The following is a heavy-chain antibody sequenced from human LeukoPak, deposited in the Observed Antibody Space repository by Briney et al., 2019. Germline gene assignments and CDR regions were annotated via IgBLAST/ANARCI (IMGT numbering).Heavy chain of an antibody. V-gene: IGHV4-39*07. CDR3: ARDTNHNPGFDY. CDR1: GGSISSSSYY. J-gene: IGHJ4*02. D-gene: IGHD1-14*01. CDR2: IYYSGST. Sequence: PSETLFLTCTVSGGSISSSSYYWGWIRQPPGKGLEWIGSIYYSGSTYYNPSLKSRVTISVDTSKNQFSLKLSSVTAADTAVYYCARDTNHNPGFDYWGQGTLVTVSS.